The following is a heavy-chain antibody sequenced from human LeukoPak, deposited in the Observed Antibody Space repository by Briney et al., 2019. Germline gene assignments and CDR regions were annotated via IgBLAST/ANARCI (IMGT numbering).Heavy chain of an antibody. V-gene: IGHV3-33*06. CDR2: VWYDGKNK. CDR3: AKRGTRATHGMDV. CDR1: GFTFSSYG. J-gene: IGHJ6*02. Sequence: GGSLRLSCAASGFTFSSYGIHWVRPAPGKGLEWVAVVWYDGKNKFYGDSVKGRFTISRDNSKNTVDLQMNSLRVEDTAVYYCAKRGTRATHGMDVWGQGTTVTVSS. D-gene: IGHD3-16*01.